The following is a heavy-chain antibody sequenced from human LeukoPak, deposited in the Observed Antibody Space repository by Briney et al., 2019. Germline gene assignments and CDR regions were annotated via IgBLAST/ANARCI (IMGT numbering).Heavy chain of an antibody. J-gene: IGHJ4*02. CDR1: GFTFDDYG. CDR2: IHWNGGST. Sequence: GGSLRLSCAASGFTFDDYGMSWVRQAPGKGLEWVAGIHWNGGSTGYVDSVKGRFTISRDNAKNSLYLQMNSLRAEDTAVYYCARDRGQFSPSSFNFDYWGQGTLVTVSS. D-gene: IGHD3-10*01. CDR3: ARDRGQFSPSSFNFDY. V-gene: IGHV3-20*04.